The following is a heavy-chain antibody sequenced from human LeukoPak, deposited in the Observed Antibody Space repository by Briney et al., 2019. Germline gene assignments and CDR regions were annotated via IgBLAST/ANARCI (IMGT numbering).Heavy chain of an antibody. Sequence: PSETLSLTCAVSGGSISSGGYSWSWIRQPPGKGLEWIGYIYHSGSTYYNPSLKSRVTISVDRSKNQFSLKLSSVTAADTAVYYCARGSIYCSGGSCYGMDVWGQGTTVTVSS. CDR2: IYHSGST. D-gene: IGHD2-15*01. CDR1: GGSISSGGYS. V-gene: IGHV4-30-2*01. CDR3: ARGSIYCSGGSCYGMDV. J-gene: IGHJ6*02.